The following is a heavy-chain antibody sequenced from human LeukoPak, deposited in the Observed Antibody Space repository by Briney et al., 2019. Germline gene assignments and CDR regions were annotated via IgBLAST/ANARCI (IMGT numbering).Heavy chain of an antibody. CDR1: GYTFTGYY. V-gene: IGHV1-2*02. D-gene: IGHD3-22*01. CDR2: INPNSGGT. J-gene: IGHJ1*01. CDR3: ASDADYYDSSGYIQH. Sequence: ASVKVSCKASGYTFTGYYMHWVRQAPGQGLEWMGWINPNSGGTNYAQKFQGRVTMTRDTSISTAYMELSRLRSDDTAVYYCASDADYYDSSGYIQHWGQGTLVTVSS.